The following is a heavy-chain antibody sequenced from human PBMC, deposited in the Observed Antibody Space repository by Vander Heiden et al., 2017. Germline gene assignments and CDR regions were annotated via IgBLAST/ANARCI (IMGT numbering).Heavy chain of an antibody. D-gene: IGHD3-10*01. V-gene: IGHV4-39*01. CDR3: ARRGRGLGWFDP. CDR2: IYYSGST. J-gene: IGHJ5*02. Sequence: QLQLQESGPGLVKPSETLSLTCTVSGGSISSSSYYWGWIRQPPGKGLEWIGIIYYSGSTYYNPSLKSRVTISVDTSKNQFSLKLSSVTAADTAVYYCARRGRGLGWFDPWGQGTLVTVSS. CDR1: GGSISSSSYY.